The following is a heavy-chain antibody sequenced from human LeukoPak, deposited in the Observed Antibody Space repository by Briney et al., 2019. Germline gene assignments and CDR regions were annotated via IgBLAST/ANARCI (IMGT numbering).Heavy chain of an antibody. D-gene: IGHD4-17*01. J-gene: IGHJ4*02. V-gene: IGHV4-59*01. Sequence: PSETLSLTCTISGGSISSYYWSWIRQPPGKGLEWIGYIYYSGSTNYNPSLKSRVTISVDTSKNQFSLKLSSVTAADTAVYYCARGDYGDYGTRLGYWGQGTLVTVSS. CDR2: IYYSGST. CDR3: ARGDYGDYGTRLGY. CDR1: GGSISSYY.